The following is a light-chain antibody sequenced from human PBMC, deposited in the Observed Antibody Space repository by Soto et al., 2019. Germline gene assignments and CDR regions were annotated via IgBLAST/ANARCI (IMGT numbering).Light chain of an antibody. CDR1: SSDVGGYNY. Sequence: QSVLTQPASVSGSPVQSITISCTCTSSDVGGYNYVSWYQHHPGKAPKLLIYDVSNRPSGISNRFSGSKSDNTASLTISGLQPEDEADYYCSSYTTSNTRQIVFGTGTKVTVL. J-gene: IGLJ1*01. V-gene: IGLV2-14*03. CDR3: SSYTTSNTRQIV. CDR2: DVS.